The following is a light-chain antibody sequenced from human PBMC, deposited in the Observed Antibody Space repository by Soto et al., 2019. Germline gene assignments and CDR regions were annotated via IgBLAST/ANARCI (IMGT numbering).Light chain of an antibody. J-gene: IGKJ5*01. Sequence: DIQMTQSPSSLSASVGDRVPINRRASQGIDTYLAWFQQKPGKAPKPLIYAASSLHSGVPSRFSGSGFGTDFTLTISSLQPEDVATYYCQHYNGYPQTFGQGTRLEIK. V-gene: IGKV1-16*01. CDR1: QGIDTY. CDR2: AAS. CDR3: QHYNGYPQT.